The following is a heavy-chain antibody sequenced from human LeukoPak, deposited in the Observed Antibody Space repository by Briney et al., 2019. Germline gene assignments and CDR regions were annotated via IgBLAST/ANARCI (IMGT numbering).Heavy chain of an antibody. CDR1: GFTFSSYG. D-gene: IGHD1-1*01. V-gene: IGHV3-30*02. J-gene: IGHJ5*02. CDR3: AKRGEGVSNAWYMNNWFDP. Sequence: GRSLRLSCEASGFTFSSYGMHWVRQAPGKGLEWVAFIQYDRSDKYYADSVKGRFTISRDNSKNTLYLQMNSVRTEDTAVYYCAKRGEGVSNAWYMNNWFDPWGQGTLVTVSS. CDR2: IQYDRSDK.